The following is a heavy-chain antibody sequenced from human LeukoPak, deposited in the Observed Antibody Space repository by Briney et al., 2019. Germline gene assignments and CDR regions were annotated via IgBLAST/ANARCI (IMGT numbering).Heavy chain of an antibody. CDR3: AAALYDILTPTVSVDV. CDR2: IYYSGST. V-gene: IGHV4-38-2*01. D-gene: IGHD3-9*01. Sequence: PSETLSLTCAVSGYSIRSDYYWGWIRQPPGKGLEWIGYIYYSGSTNYNPSLKSRVTISVDTSKNQFSLKLSSVTAADTAVYYCAAALYDILTPTVSVDVWGKGTTVTVSS. CDR1: GYSIRSDYY. J-gene: IGHJ6*04.